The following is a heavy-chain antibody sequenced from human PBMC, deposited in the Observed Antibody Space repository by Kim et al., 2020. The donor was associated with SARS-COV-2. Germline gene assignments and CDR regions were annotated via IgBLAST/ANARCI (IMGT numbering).Heavy chain of an antibody. D-gene: IGHD3-10*01. CDR1: GFSFRNYG. CDR3: ARDDYYGAGTHYRGHGMDD. J-gene: IGHJ6*02. V-gene: IGHV3-33*01. CDR2: IWYDGSNR. Sequence: GGSLRLSCVASGFSFRNYGMHWVRQAPGKGLEWVAVIWYDGSNRYYVDSVKGRFTISRDNSKNTLFLQMNRLRGDDTAVYYCARDDYYGAGTHYRGHGMDDWGQGTTVTVSS.